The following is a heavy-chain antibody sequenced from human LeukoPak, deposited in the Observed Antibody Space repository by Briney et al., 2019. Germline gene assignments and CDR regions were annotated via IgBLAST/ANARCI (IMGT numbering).Heavy chain of an antibody. V-gene: IGHV3-23*01. CDR2: ISDSGDYT. Sequence: PGGSLTLSCAGSGFTFSSYAMSWVRQAPGQGPEWVSVISDSGDYTSYADSVRGRFTISRDNSRNTLYLQMISLRPEDTAVYYCAKDTSIGKYCTNGVCSPFDNWGQGTLFTVSS. J-gene: IGHJ4*02. CDR1: GFTFSSYA. CDR3: AKDTSIGKYCTNGVCSPFDN. D-gene: IGHD2-8*01.